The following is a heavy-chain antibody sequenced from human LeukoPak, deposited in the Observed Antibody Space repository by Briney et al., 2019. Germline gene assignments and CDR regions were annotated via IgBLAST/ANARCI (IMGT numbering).Heavy chain of an antibody. CDR1: GFTFSNYA. CDR2: ISDSADST. D-gene: IGHD5-18*01. Sequence: GGSLRLSCATSGFTFSNYAMNWVRQAPGKGLEWVSAISDSADSTYYADSVKGRFTISRDNSKNTLYLQMNSLRAEDTAVYYCAKLPDTYYFDYWGQGTLVTVSS. V-gene: IGHV3-23*01. CDR3: AKLPDTYYFDY. J-gene: IGHJ4*02.